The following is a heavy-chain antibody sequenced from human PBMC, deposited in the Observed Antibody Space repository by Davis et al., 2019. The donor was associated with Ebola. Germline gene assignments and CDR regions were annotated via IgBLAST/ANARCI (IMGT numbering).Heavy chain of an antibody. CDR2: INAGNGNT. J-gene: IGHJ4*02. CDR3: ARGTFGVVITPDY. V-gene: IGHV1-3*01. Sequence: ASVKVSCKASGYTFTSYAMHWVRQAPGQRLEWMGWINAGNGNTKYSQKFQGRVTITRDTSASTAYMELSSLRSEDTAVYYCARGTFGVVITPDYWGQGTLVTVSS. CDR1: GYTFTSYA. D-gene: IGHD3-3*01.